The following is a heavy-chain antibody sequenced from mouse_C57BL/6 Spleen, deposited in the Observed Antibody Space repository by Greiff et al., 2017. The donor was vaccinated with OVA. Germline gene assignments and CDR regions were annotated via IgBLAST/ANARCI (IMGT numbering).Heavy chain of an antibody. J-gene: IGHJ3*01. Sequence: QVQLQQPGAELVKPGASVKLSCKASGYTFTSYWMPWVQHRPGHVLAWIGEIDPSDGYTNYNQKFKGKATLTVDTSSSTAYMQLSSLTSEDSAVYDCAVLLRGAYWGQGTLVTVSA. V-gene: IGHV1-50*01. CDR3: AVLLRGAY. CDR2: IDPSDGYT. CDR1: GYTFTSYW. D-gene: IGHD1-1*01.